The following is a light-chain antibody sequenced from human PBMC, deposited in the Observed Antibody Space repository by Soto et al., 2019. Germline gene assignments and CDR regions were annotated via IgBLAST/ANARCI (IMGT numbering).Light chain of an antibody. V-gene: IGKV1-39*01. CDR2: ATS. CDR1: QSISSY. CDR3: QQSYRTPRT. Sequence: DIHVTQSPSSLSACVGDRVTNTCRASQSISSYVNWYQQTSGKEPKLLIYATSTLQSGVPSRCSGSGAATDFTLPISSLIHEDFETYYCQQSYRTPRTFGQGTKVDIK. J-gene: IGKJ1*01.